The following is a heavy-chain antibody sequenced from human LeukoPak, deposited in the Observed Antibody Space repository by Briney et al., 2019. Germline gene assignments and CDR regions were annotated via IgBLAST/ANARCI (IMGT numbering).Heavy chain of an antibody. J-gene: IGHJ4*02. V-gene: IGHV3-48*04. CDR3: ARYGDYSSQAPFDY. CDR2: ISSSSTSI. D-gene: IGHD4-17*01. CDR1: GFTFSSYG. Sequence: GGSLRLSCAASGFTFSSYGMNWVRQAPGKGLEWISYISSSSTSIYYADSVKGRFTISRDNAKNSLFLQMNSLGAEDTAVYYCARYGDYSSQAPFDYWGQGTLVTVSS.